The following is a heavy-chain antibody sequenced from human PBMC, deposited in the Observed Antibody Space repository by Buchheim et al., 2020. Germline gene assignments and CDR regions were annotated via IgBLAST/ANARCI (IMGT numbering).Heavy chain of an antibody. CDR3: ARDQRATMVQGAYPDY. D-gene: IGHD3-10*01. CDR1: GFTFSSYE. J-gene: IGHJ4*02. CDR2: ISSSGSTI. V-gene: IGHV3-48*03. Sequence: EVQLVESGGGLVQPGGSLRLSCAASGFTFSSYEMNRVRQAPGKGLEWVSYISSSGSTIYYADSVKGRFTISRDNAKNSLYLQMNSLRAEDTAVYYCARDQRATMVQGAYPDYWGQGTL.